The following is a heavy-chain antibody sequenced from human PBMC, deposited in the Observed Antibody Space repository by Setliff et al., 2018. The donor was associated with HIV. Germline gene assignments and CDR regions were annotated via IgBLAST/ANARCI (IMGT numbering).Heavy chain of an antibody. CDR1: GGSFSDYF. Sequence: PSETLSLTCAVYGGSFSDYFWSWIRQPPGKRLEWIGKIYHSGSTNFNPSLQSRVTISVDKSKNQFSLHLTSVTAADTGVYYCAQESPTTGYYYYMDVWG. CDR2: IYHSGST. V-gene: IGHV4-34*01. J-gene: IGHJ6*03. CDR3: AQESPTTGYYYYMDV.